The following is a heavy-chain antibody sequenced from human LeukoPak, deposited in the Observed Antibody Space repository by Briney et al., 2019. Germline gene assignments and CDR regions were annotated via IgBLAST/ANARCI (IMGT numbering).Heavy chain of an antibody. Sequence: GGSLRLSCGASGFTFSRHAMTWVRQAPGKGLEWVSSISGSGGGTYYADSVKGRLTISRDNSKNTLYLQMNSLRAEDTAVYYCAKDTTVTTYWFDPWGQGTLVTVSS. CDR2: ISGSGGGT. J-gene: IGHJ5*02. D-gene: IGHD4-17*01. CDR3: AKDTTVTTYWFDP. CDR1: GFTFSRHA. V-gene: IGHV3-23*01.